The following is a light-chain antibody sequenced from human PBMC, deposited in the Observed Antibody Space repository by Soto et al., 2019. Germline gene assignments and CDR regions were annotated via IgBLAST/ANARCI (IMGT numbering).Light chain of an antibody. CDR1: QGISNY. CDR3: LQDYSYPWT. V-gene: IGKV1-27*01. CDR2: AAS. J-gene: IGKJ1*01. Sequence: DIRMPQSPSSLSASLGDRVTITCLASQGISNYLAWYQQKPGKVPKLLIYAASTLQSGVPSRFSGSGSGTDFTLTISCLQPEDFATYYCLQDYSYPWTFGQGSKA.